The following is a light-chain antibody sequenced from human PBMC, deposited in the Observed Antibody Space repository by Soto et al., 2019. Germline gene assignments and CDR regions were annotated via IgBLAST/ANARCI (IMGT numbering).Light chain of an antibody. J-gene: IGKJ4*01. V-gene: IGKV3-11*01. CDR3: QQRSDSPPSLS. Sequence: EIVLTQSPATLSLSPGERATLSCRASQSVTKSLAWYQQKPGQAPRLLIFATSHRATDIPTRFSGSGSETYFTLTISSLEPEDFAVYYCQQRSDSPPSLSFGGTNKVEIK. CDR1: QSVTKS. CDR2: ATS.